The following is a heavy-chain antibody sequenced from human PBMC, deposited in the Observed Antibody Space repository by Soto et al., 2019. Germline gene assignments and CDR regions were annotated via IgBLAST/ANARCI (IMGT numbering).Heavy chain of an antibody. J-gene: IGHJ4*02. CDR3: ARTRQRRPVFYVDY. D-gene: IGHD2-2*01. V-gene: IGHV1-69*01. Sequence: QVQLMQSGAEVTKPGSSVKVSCKASGGPFNTFGISWVRQSPGQGLEWMGGIIPKYGTTNYARRFQGRFTITSDESTTTAYLELSSLRHDDTAIYYCARTRQRRPVFYVDYWGQGTPISVTS. CDR1: GGPFNTFG. CDR2: IIPKYGTT.